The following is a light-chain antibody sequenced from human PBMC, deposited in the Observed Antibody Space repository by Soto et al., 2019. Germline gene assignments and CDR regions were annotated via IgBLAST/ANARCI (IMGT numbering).Light chain of an antibody. CDR3: QRYTNWPPGVA. V-gene: IGKV3-15*01. Sequence: EVVMTQSPATLSVSPGERATLSCRASQSVSSNLAWYQQKPGQAPRLLIYGASTRATGIPARFSASGSGTEFPLTISSLQSEDFAVYSCQRYTNWPPGVALGGGTKVDIK. CDR1: QSVSSN. J-gene: IGKJ4*01. CDR2: GAS.